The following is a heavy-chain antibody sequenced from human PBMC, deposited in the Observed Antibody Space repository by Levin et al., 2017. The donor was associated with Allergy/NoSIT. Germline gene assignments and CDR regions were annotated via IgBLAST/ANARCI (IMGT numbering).Heavy chain of an antibody. CDR3: AHRPAGYASGWSSAHFDH. CDR1: GFSISTTGVG. D-gene: IGHD6-19*01. J-gene: IGHJ4*02. V-gene: IGHV2-5*02. CDR2: IYWDDDK. Sequence: SGPTLVKPTQTLTLTCSLSGFSISTTGVGVGWIRQPPGKALEWLAVIYWDDDKRFSPSLSNRVSIIKDTSKNQVVLVMTNMDPVDTATYYCAHRPAGYASGWSSAHFDHWGQGVLVTVSS.